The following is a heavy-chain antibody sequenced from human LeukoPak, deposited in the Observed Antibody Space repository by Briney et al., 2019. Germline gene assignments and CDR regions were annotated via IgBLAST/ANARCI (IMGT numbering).Heavy chain of an antibody. J-gene: IGHJ4*02. CDR2: ISSSGSTI. V-gene: IGHV3-11*01. D-gene: IGHD3/OR15-3a*01. CDR3: AKGRDWVPRYDFN. CDR1: GFTFSDYY. Sequence: GGSLRLSCAASGFTFSDYYMSWIRQAPGKGLEWVSYISSSGSTIYYADSVKGRFTISRDNAKNSLYLQMNSLRAEDTAVYYCAKGRDWVPRYDFNWGQGTLVTVSS.